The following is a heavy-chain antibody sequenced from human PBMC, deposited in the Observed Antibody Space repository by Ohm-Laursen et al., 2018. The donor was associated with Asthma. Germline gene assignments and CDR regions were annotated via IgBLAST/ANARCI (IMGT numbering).Heavy chain of an antibody. J-gene: IGHJ4*02. CDR3: ASAGSSTFDY. Sequence: SLRLSCAASGFTFSSYSMHWVRRAPDKGLEWVAVISYDGSNQYYADSVKGRFTISRDNSKNTLYLQMNSLRAEDTAVYYCASAGSSTFDYWGQGTLVTVSS. D-gene: IGHD3-10*01. CDR2: ISYDGSNQ. V-gene: IGHV3-30-3*01. CDR1: GFTFSSYS.